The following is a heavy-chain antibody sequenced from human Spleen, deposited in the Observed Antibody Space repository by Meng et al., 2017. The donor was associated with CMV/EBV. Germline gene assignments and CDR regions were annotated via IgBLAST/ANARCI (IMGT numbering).Heavy chain of an antibody. J-gene: IGHJ5*02. D-gene: IGHD2-2*01. V-gene: IGHV7-4-1*02. Sequence: TFTSYAMNWVRQAPGQGLEWMGWINTNTGNPTYAQGFTGRFVFSLDTSVSTAYLQISSLKAEDTAVYYCARDAGYCSSTSCYVWFDPWGQGTLVTVSS. CDR3: ARDAGYCSSTSCYVWFDP. CDR1: TFTSYA. CDR2: INTNTGNP.